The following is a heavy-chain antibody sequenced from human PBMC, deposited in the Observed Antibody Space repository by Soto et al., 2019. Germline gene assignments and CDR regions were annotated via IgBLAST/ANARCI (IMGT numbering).Heavy chain of an antibody. V-gene: IGHV4-31*03. CDR3: ARDIRRSGNYYGMDV. D-gene: IGHD1-26*01. CDR2: VYNSGST. CDR1: GGSISSGDYF. Sequence: QVQLQESGPGLVKPSQTLSLTCTVSGGSISSGDYFWSWIRQHPGKGLAWIGYVYNSGSTYYNPSLKSRVTISVDTSKNQFSLKLSSMTAADTAVYYCARDIRRSGNYYGMDVWGQGTTVTVSS. J-gene: IGHJ6*02.